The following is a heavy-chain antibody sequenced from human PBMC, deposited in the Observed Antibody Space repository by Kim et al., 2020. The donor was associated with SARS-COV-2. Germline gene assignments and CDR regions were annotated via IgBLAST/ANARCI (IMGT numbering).Heavy chain of an antibody. D-gene: IGHD6-6*01. CDR3: ARRERSSSWYDGS. J-gene: IGHJ5*02. V-gene: IGHV4-4*07. Sequence: YTPSLKSRVTMSVDTSKNQFSLRLSSVTAADTAVYYCARRERSSSWYDGSWGQGTLVTVSS.